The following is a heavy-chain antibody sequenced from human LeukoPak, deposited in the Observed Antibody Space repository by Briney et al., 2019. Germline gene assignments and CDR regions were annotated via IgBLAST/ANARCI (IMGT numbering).Heavy chain of an antibody. Sequence: ASVKVSCKASGYTFTSYGISWVRQAPGQGLEWMGWISAYNGNTNYAQKLQGRVTMTTDTSTSAAYMELSSLRSEDTAVYYCATGTQSYYYYYYYMDVWGKGTTVTVSS. V-gene: IGHV1-18*01. CDR2: ISAYNGNT. CDR3: ATGTQSYYYYYYYMDV. CDR1: GYTFTSYG. J-gene: IGHJ6*03.